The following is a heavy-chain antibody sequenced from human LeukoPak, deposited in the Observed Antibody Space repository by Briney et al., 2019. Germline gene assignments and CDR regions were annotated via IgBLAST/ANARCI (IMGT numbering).Heavy chain of an antibody. Sequence: ASVKVSCKASGYTFTGYYMHWVRQAPGQGLEWMGWINPNSGGTNYAQKFQGRVTMTRDTSISTAYMELSRLRSDDTAVYYCARGTYYYDSSGYYYAWFDPWGQGTLVTVSS. J-gene: IGHJ5*02. CDR3: ARGTYYYDSSGYYYAWFDP. CDR1: GYTFTGYY. CDR2: INPNSGGT. V-gene: IGHV1-2*02. D-gene: IGHD3-22*01.